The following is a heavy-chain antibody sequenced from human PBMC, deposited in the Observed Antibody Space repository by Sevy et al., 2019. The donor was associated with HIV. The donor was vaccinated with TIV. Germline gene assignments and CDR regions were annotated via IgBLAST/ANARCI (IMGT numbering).Heavy chain of an antibody. J-gene: IGHJ6*02. V-gene: IGHV3-30*02. CDR1: GFTFSSYG. CDR2: IRYDGSNK. D-gene: IGHD6-6*01. Sequence: GGSLRLSCAASGFTFSSYGMHWVRQAPGKGLEWVAFIRYDGSNKYYADSVKGRFTISRDNSKNTQYLQMNSLRAGDTAEYYCSKDSSIAAHSINYYYYYGMDVWGQGTTVTVSS. CDR3: SKDSSIAAHSINYYYYYGMDV.